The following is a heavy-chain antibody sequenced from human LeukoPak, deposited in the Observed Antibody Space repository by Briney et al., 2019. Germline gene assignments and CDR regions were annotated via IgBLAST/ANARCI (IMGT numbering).Heavy chain of an antibody. CDR2: ISGSGGST. V-gene: IGHV3-23*01. CDR3: AKMGYCSSTSCYTEYYYMDV. J-gene: IGHJ6*03. CDR1: GFTFSSYA. Sequence: PGGSLRLSCAASGFTFSSYAMSWVRQAPGKGLEWVSAISGSGGSTYYADSVKGGFTISRDNSKNTLYPQMNSLRAEDTAVYYCAKMGYCSSTSCYTEYYYMDVWGKGTTVTVSS. D-gene: IGHD2-2*02.